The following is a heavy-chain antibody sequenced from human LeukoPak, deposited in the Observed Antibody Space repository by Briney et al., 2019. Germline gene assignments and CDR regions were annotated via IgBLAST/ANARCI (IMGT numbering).Heavy chain of an antibody. CDR2: IWYDGSNK. CDR3: ARDFYGGNSVYFQH. Sequence: GGSLRLSCAASGFTFSSYGMHWVRQAPGKGLEWVAVIWYDGSNKYNADSVKGRFTMSRDNSKNTLYLQMNSLRAEDTAVYYCARDFYGGNSVYFQHWGQGTLVTVSS. J-gene: IGHJ1*01. CDR1: GFTFSSYG. D-gene: IGHD4-23*01. V-gene: IGHV3-33*01.